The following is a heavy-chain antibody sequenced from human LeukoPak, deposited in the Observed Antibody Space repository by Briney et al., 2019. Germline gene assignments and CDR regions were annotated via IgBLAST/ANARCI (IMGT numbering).Heavy chain of an antibody. CDR1: GFTFSKHW. Sequence: TGGSLRLSCAASGFTFSKHWMNWGRQTPGKGLVWVPRISSDGSSTTYADSVKGRFTISRDNAKNTLYLQMNNLRAEDTAMYYCARDQRVTGRPDIDYWGQGTLVIVSS. J-gene: IGHJ4*02. D-gene: IGHD6-6*01. V-gene: IGHV3-74*03. CDR3: ARDQRVTGRPDIDY. CDR2: ISSDGSST.